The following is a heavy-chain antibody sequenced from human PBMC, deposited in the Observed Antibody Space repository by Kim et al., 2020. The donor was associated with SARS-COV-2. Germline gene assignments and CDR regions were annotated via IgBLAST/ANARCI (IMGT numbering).Heavy chain of an antibody. CDR2: IHAGNGNT. J-gene: IGHJ4*02. CDR3: ARGSGNFDY. V-gene: IGHV1-3*01. Sequence: ASVKVSCKTSGYTFTSYVIYWVRQDPGQRLEWMGWIHAGNGNTKYSQNFQGRVTITRDTSATTAYLELSSLRSEDTAVYYCARGSGNFDYWVQGTLVTV. CDR1: GYTFTSYV.